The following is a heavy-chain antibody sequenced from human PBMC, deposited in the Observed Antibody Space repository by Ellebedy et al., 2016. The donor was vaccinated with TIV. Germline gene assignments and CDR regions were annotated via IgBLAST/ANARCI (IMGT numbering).Heavy chain of an antibody. J-gene: IGHJ4*02. Sequence: PGGSLRLSCAASGFTFSDYAMSWVRQAPGRGLEWVSTIFKSGDTTYYADSVKGQFTISRDNSKTTLSLQMNSLRAEDTAVYYCAKLAGVHQWYFDYWGQGTLVTVSS. D-gene: IGHD2-15*01. CDR2: IFKSGDTT. CDR1: GFTFSDYA. CDR3: AKLAGVHQWYFDY. V-gene: IGHV3-23*01.